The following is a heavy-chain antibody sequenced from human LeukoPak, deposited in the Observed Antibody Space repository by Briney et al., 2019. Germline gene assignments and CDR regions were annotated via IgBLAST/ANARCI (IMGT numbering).Heavy chain of an antibody. J-gene: IGHJ4*02. CDR3: ARGRVGATTLGGLHCLDY. CDR1: GITFSTYG. D-gene: IGHD1-26*01. CDR2: INHSGST. V-gene: IGHV4-34*01. Sequence: GSLRLSCAASGITFSTYGMHWIRQPPGKGLEWIGEINHSGSTNYNPSLKSRVTISVDTSKNQFSLKLSSVTAADTAVYYCARGRVGATTLGGLHCLDYWGQGTLVTVSS.